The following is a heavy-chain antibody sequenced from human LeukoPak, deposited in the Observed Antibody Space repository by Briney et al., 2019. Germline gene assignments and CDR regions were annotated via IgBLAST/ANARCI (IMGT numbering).Heavy chain of an antibody. D-gene: IGHD3-22*01. V-gene: IGHV1-2*02. CDR3: ARDYEALTMIVVVMGGLDY. Sequence: GASVKVSCKASGYTFTGYYMHWVRQAPGQGLEWMGWINPNSGGTNYAQKFQGRVTMTRDTSISTAYMELSRLRSDDTAVYYCARDYEALTMIVVVMGGLDYWGQGTLVTVSS. CDR2: INPNSGGT. CDR1: GYTFTGYY. J-gene: IGHJ4*02.